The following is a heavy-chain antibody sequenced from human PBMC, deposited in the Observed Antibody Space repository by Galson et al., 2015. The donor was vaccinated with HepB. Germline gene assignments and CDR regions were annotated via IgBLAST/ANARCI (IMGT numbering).Heavy chain of an antibody. J-gene: IGHJ4*02. D-gene: IGHD3-3*01. Sequence: SLRLSCAASGFTFRNYAMHWVRQAPGKGLEWVAIISSDGSNKYYADSVKGRFTISRDNSKNTLYLQMNSLRAEDTAVYYCAKSPNYDFWSGYFNWGQGTLVTVSS. CDR3: AKSPNYDFWSGYFN. CDR1: GFTFRNYA. V-gene: IGHV3-30*04. CDR2: ISSDGSNK.